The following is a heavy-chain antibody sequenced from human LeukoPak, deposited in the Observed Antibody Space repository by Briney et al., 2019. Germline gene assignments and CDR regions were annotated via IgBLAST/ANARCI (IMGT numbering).Heavy chain of an antibody. J-gene: IGHJ4*02. CDR1: GFTFSNAW. CDR2: ISYDGSNK. CDR3: AKVMGYDFWSGSERGGDFDY. D-gene: IGHD3-3*01. V-gene: IGHV3-30*18. Sequence: PGGSLRLSFAAAGFTFSNAWMSWVRQAPGKGLEWVAVISYDGSNKYYADSVKGRFTISRDNSKNTLYLQMNSLRAEDTAVYYCAKVMGYDFWSGSERGGDFDYWGQGTLVTVSS.